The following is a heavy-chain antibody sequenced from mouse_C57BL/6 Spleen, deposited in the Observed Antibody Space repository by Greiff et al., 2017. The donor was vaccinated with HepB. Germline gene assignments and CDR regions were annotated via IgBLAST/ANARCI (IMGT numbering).Heavy chain of an antibody. D-gene: IGHD2-1*01. CDR1: GFNIKDDY. V-gene: IGHV14-4*01. J-gene: IGHJ2*01. CDR2: IDPENGDT. CDR3: TTGGNYVRDFDY. Sequence: EVKLMESGAELVRPGASVKLSCTASGFNIKDDYMHWVKQRPEQGLEWIGWIDPENGDTEYASKFQGKATITADTSSNTAYLQLSSLTSEDTAVYYCTTGGNYVRDFDYWGQGTTLTVSS.